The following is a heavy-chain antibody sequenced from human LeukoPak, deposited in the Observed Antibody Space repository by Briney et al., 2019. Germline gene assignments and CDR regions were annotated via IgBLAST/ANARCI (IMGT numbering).Heavy chain of an antibody. V-gene: IGHV3-23*01. D-gene: IGHD3-16*02. J-gene: IGHJ4*02. CDR1: GFTFSSYA. Sequence: GGSLRLSCAASGFTFSSYAMSWVRQAPGKGLGWVSAISGSGGSTYYADSVKGRFTISRDNSKNTLYLQMNSLTAEDTAVYYCAKDLLMTFGGVIVIPGGDYWGQGTLVTVSS. CDR3: AKDLLMTFGGVIVIPGGDY. CDR2: ISGSGGST.